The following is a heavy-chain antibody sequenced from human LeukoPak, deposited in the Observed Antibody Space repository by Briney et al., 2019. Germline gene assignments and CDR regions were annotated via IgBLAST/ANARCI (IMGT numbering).Heavy chain of an antibody. D-gene: IGHD2-21*02. J-gene: IGHJ6*03. CDR1: GYTFTSYG. CDR3: AGGTYCGGDCYSHYYYMDV. Sequence: ASVKVSCKASGYTFTSYGISWVRQAPGQGLEWMGWISAYNGNTNYAQKLQGRVTMTTDTSTSTAYMELRSLRSDDTAVYYCAGGTYCGGDCYSHYYYMDVWGKGTTVTISS. CDR2: ISAYNGNT. V-gene: IGHV1-18*01.